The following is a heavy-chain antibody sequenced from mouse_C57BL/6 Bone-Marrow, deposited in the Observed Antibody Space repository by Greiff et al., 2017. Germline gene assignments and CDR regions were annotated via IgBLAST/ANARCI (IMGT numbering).Heavy chain of an antibody. Sequence: EVMLVESGGGLVRPGGSLKLSCAASGFTFSDYGMHWVRQAPEKGLEWVAYISRGSSAIYYADTVKGRFTISRDNAKNTLFLQMTSLRSADTATCYCAGGYGNQDAMDYWGQGTSVTVSS. J-gene: IGHJ4*01. D-gene: IGHD2-1*01. V-gene: IGHV5-17*01. CDR1: GFTFSDYG. CDR3: AGGYGNQDAMDY. CDR2: ISRGSSAI.